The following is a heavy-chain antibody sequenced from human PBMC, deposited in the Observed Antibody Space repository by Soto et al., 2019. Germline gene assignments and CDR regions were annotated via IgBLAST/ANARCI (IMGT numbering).Heavy chain of an antibody. Sequence: QLQLQESGPGLVKPSETLSLTCTVSGGSISSSSYYWGWIRQPPGKGLEWIGSIYYSGSTYYNPSLKSRVTISVDTSKNQFSLKLSSVTAADTAVYYCARPYYDSSGYPGSYYYYYGMDVWGQGTTVTVSS. CDR1: GGSISSSSYY. V-gene: IGHV4-39*01. J-gene: IGHJ6*02. CDR3: ARPYYDSSGYPGSYYYYYGMDV. D-gene: IGHD3-22*01. CDR2: IYYSGST.